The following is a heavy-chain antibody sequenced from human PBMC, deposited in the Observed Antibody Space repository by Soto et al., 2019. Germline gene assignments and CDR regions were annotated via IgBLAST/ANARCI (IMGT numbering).Heavy chain of an antibody. CDR1: GGSISSYY. J-gene: IGHJ4*02. Sequence: LSLTCTVSGGSISSYYWSWIRQPPGKGLEWIGYIYYSGTTNYNPSLASRVTLSVDTSKNQFSLKMTSVTAADRAMYFCARYNSYAIDYWGRGTLVTVSS. V-gene: IGHV4-59*01. CDR2: IYYSGTT. D-gene: IGHD2-8*01. CDR3: ARYNSYAIDY.